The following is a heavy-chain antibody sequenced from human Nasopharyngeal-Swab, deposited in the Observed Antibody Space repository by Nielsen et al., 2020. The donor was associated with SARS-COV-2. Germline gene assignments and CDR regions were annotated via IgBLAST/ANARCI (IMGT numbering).Heavy chain of an antibody. J-gene: IGHJ5*02. CDR2: INRSGST. CDR1: GGSFSGYY. V-gene: IGHV4-34*01. D-gene: IGHD6-13*01. Sequence: ESLKISCAVYGGSFSGYYWSWIRQPPGKGLEWIGEINRSGSTNYNPSLKSRVTISVDTSKNQFSLKLSSVTAADTAVYYCARGFRSSSWYKGNWFDPWGQGTLVTVSS. CDR3: ARGFRSSSWYKGNWFDP.